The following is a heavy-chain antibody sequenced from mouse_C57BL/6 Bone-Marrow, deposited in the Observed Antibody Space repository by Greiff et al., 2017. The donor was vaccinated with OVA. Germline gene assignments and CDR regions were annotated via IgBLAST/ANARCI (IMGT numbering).Heavy chain of an antibody. CDR1: GFTFSSYA. J-gene: IGHJ3*01. CDR3: ARDRGYYGSSPWFAH. V-gene: IGHV5-4*01. Sequence: EVQGVESGGGLVKPGGSLKLSCAASGFTFSSYAMSWVRQTPEKRLEWVATISDGGSYTYYPDNVKGRFTISRDNAKNNLYLQMSHLKSEDTAMYYCARDRGYYGSSPWFAHWGQGTLVTVSA. D-gene: IGHD1-1*01. CDR2: ISDGGSYT.